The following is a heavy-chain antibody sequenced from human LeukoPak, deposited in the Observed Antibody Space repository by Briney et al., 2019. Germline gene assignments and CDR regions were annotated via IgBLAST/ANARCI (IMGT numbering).Heavy chain of an antibody. CDR1: AFTFSSYT. Sequence: GGSLRLSCAASAFTFSSYTMNWVRQAPGKGLEWVSSITNIGTYIYYADSVKGRFTISRDNAKNSLYLQMNSLRAEDTAVYYCARVSDRYCSSTSCYGAYYYYYYYMDVWGKGTTVTVSS. J-gene: IGHJ6*03. CDR3: ARVSDRYCSSTSCYGAYYYYYYYMDV. D-gene: IGHD2-2*01. CDR2: ITNIGTYI. V-gene: IGHV3-21*01.